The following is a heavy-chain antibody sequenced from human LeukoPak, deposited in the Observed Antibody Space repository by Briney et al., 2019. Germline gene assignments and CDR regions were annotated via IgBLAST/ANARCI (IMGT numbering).Heavy chain of an antibody. CDR3: ASGPFRTRPNWETLDY. J-gene: IGHJ4*02. V-gene: IGHV3-23*01. CDR2: IGSSGVTT. Sequence: GGSLRLSCAASGFTFSNYAMSWVRQAPGKGLEWVSTIGSSGVTTNYADSVKGRFTISRDTAKNSLYLQMNSLRDEDTAVYYCASGPFRTRPNWETLDYWGQGTLVTVSS. D-gene: IGHD7-27*01. CDR1: GFTFSNYA.